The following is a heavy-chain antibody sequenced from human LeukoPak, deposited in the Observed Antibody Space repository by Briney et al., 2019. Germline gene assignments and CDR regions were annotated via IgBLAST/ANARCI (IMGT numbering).Heavy chain of an antibody. Sequence: GGSLRLSCAASGFIFSSYGMHWVRQAPGKGLEWVAVIWYDGSKYYVDSVKGRFTVSRDNSKNTLYLQMNSLRAEDTAVYYCAKERKVRNLDYWGQGTLVTVSS. CDR2: IWYDGSK. CDR1: GFIFSSYG. CDR3: AKERKVRNLDY. D-gene: IGHD3-10*01. V-gene: IGHV3-30*02. J-gene: IGHJ4*02.